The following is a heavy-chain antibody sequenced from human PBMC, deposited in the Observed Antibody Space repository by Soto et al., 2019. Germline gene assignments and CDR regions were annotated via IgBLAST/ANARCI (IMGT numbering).Heavy chain of an antibody. Sequence: GGSLRLSCAASGFTFSSYGMHWVRQAPGKGLEWVAVIWYDGSNKYYADSVKGRFTISRDNSKNTLYLQMNSLRAEDTAVYYCARDDGVGLTPLLDAFDIWGQGTMVTVSS. CDR1: GFTFSSYG. CDR2: IWYDGSNK. J-gene: IGHJ3*02. D-gene: IGHD2-15*01. V-gene: IGHV3-33*01. CDR3: ARDDGVGLTPLLDAFDI.